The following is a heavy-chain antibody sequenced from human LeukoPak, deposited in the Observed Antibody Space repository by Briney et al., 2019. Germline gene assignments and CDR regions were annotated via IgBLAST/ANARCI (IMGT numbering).Heavy chain of an antibody. CDR3: ARRSTRITMVRGVSPGYYGMDV. CDR2: INHSGST. V-gene: IGHV4-34*01. J-gene: IGHJ6*02. Sequence: PSETLSLTCAVYGGSFCGYYWSWIRQPPGKGLEWIGEINHSGSTNYNPSLKSRVTISVDTSKNQFSLKLSSVTAADTAVYYCARRSTRITMVRGVSPGYYGMDVWGQGTTVTVSS. CDR1: GGSFCGYY. D-gene: IGHD3-10*01.